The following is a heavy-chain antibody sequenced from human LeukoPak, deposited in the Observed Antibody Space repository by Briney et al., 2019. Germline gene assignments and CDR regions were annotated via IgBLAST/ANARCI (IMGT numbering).Heavy chain of an antibody. J-gene: IGHJ4*02. CDR1: GFTASTNF. Sequence: GSLRLSCAASGFTASTNFMSWVRQAPGKGLEWVSVIYAGGDTYYADSVKGRFTISRDNSKNTLYLQMNSLRAEDTAVYYCARSGSGWFDFWGQGTLVTVSS. CDR2: IYAGGDT. V-gene: IGHV3-53*01. CDR3: ARSGSGWFDF. D-gene: IGHD6-19*01.